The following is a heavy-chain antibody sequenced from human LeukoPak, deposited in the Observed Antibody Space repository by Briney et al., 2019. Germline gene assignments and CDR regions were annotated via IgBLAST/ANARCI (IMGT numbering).Heavy chain of an antibody. CDR3: ARRASYGSGSYLPFDY. V-gene: IGHV6-1*01. CDR2: TYYRSKWYN. CDR1: GDSVSSNSAA. Sequence: SQTLSLTCAISGDSVSSNSAAWNWIRQSPSRGLEWLGRTYYRSKWYNDYAVSVKGRITINPDTSKNQFSLKLSSVTAADTAVYYCARRASYGSGSYLPFDYWGQGTLVTVSS. D-gene: IGHD3-10*01. J-gene: IGHJ4*02.